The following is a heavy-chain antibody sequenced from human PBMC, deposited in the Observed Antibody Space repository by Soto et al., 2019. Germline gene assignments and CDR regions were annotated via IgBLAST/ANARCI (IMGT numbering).Heavy chain of an antibody. D-gene: IGHD3-10*01. CDR1: GGTFSSYA. J-gene: IGHJ6*02. V-gene: IGHV1-69*01. CDR2: LIPIFGTA. Sequence: QVQLVQSGAEVKKPGSSVKVSCKASGGTFSSYAISWVRQAPGQGLEWMGGLIPIFGTANYAQKFQGRVTITADESTSTAYMELSSLRSEDTAVYYCAREGPPYYYGSGSYYPYYYYYGMDVWGQGTTVTVSS. CDR3: AREGPPYYYGSGSYYPYYYYYGMDV.